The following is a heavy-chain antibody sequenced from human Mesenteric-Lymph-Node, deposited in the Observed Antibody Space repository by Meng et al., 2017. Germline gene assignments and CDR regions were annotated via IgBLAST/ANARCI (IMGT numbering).Heavy chain of an antibody. D-gene: IGHD3-22*01. CDR2: ISGSDGHT. CDR1: GFTFTSDA. V-gene: IGHV3-23*01. J-gene: IGHJ5*02. CDR3: AKGGGITTAREVTMRSWFVT. Sequence: SLKISCAASGFTFTSDAMTWVRQAPGRGLEWVSGISGSDGHTYYADSVKGRFTISRDNSKNILHLQMNSLRAEDTAVYYCAKGGGITTAREVTMRSWFVTWGQGTLVTVSS.